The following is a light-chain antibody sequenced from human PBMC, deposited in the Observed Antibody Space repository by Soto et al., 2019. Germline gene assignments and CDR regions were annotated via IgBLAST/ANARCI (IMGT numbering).Light chain of an antibody. CDR1: QTISNY. J-gene: IGKJ3*01. CDR2: AAS. Sequence: DIQMTQSPSSLSASVGDRVTINCRASQTISNYLNWYQEKLGKAPKLLIYAASNLQSGVPSRFSGSGSGTEFTLTISNLQPEDFATYYCQKTYSTPFTFGPGTKVDI. CDR3: QKTYSTPFT. V-gene: IGKV1-39*01.